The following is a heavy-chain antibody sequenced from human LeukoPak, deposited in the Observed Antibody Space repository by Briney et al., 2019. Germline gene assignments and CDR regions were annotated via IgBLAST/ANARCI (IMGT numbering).Heavy chain of an antibody. Sequence: TSESLSLTCTVSGGSISRYYWSWIRQPPGRGLEWVAYIYHSGSTNYNPSIKSRVTISVDISKHQFSLKLSSVTAADTAVYYCARNGRYYYYDMDVWGRGTAVTVSS. J-gene: IGHJ6*02. CDR1: GGSISRYY. CDR3: ARNGRYYYYDMDV. CDR2: IYHSGST. V-gene: IGHV4-59*01.